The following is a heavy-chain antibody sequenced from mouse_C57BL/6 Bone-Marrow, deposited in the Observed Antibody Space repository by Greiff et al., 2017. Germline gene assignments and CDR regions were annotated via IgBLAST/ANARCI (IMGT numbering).Heavy chain of an antibody. Sequence: EVKLQESGGDLVKPGGSLKLSCAASGFTFSSYGMSWVRQTPDQRLEWVATISSGGSYTYYHDSVKGRFTISRDNATNTLYLQMSSLTAEDTAMYYCAGDEPYYYGSSYYYFSYWGQGTTLTVSS. CDR3: AGDEPYYYGSSYYYFSY. V-gene: IGHV5-6*01. CDR1: GFTFSSYG. D-gene: IGHD1-1*01. CDR2: ISSGGSYT. J-gene: IGHJ2*01.